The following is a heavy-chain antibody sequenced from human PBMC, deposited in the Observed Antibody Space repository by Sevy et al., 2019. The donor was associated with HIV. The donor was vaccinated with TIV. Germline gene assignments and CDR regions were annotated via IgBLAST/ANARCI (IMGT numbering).Heavy chain of an antibody. D-gene: IGHD2-2*01. Sequence: GGSLRLSCAASGFTFSSYWMHWVRQAPGKGLVRVSRINSDGSSTSYADSVKGRFTISRDNAKNTLYLQMNSLRAEDTAVYYCARDYIVLVPAATHGYYYYGMDVWRQGTTVTVSS. J-gene: IGHJ6*02. CDR2: INSDGSST. V-gene: IGHV3-74*01. CDR3: ARDYIVLVPAATHGYYYYGMDV. CDR1: GFTFSSYW.